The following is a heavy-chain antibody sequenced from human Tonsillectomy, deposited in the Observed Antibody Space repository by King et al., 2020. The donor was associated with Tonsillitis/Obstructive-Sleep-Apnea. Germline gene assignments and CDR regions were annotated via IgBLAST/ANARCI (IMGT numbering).Heavy chain of an antibody. V-gene: IGHV3-7*03. CDR1: GITFSKYW. CDR2: IKTDGSVT. CDR3: TRYRNYYVSGSYYDAFDI. J-gene: IGHJ3*02. D-gene: IGHD3-10*01. Sequence: VQLVESGGGLVQPGESLTLSCAASGITFSKYWMTWVRQAPGKGLEWVANIKTDGSVTQYVDSVKGRFTISRDNAKNSLYLQMNSLRAEDTGVYYCTRYRNYYVSGSYYDAFDIWGQGTVVTVSS.